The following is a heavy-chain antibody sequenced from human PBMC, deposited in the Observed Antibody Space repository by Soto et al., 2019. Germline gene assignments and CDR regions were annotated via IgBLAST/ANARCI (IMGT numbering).Heavy chain of an antibody. Sequence: RPSVKVSCKASGYTFTGYYMHWVRQAPGQGLEWMGWINPNSGGTNYAQKFQGWVTMTRDTSISTAYMELSRLRSDDTAVYYCARDKRYTYYYGSGSQNYYYYYYMDVWGKGTTVTVSS. D-gene: IGHD3-10*01. CDR2: INPNSGGT. CDR3: ARDKRYTYYYGSGSQNYYYYYYMDV. CDR1: GYTFTGYY. V-gene: IGHV1-2*04. J-gene: IGHJ6*03.